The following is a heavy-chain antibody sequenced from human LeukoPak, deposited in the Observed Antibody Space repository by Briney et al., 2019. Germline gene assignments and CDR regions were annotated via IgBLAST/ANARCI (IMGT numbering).Heavy chain of an antibody. CDR2: IYPGDSDT. V-gene: IGHV5-51*01. CDR3: ARRRGCSSSSCPPDY. CDR1: GYTFTTYW. J-gene: IGHJ4*02. Sequence: LGESLNISCRGSGYTFTTYWIGWVRQMPGKGLEWMGSIYPGDSDTRYSPSFQGQVTMSADKSINTAYLQWSSLKASDTAMYYCARRRGCSSSSCPPDYWGQGTLVTVSS. D-gene: IGHD2-2*01.